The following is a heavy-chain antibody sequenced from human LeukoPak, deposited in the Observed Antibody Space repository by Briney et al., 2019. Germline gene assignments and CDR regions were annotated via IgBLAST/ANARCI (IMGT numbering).Heavy chain of an antibody. V-gene: IGHV3-23*01. CDR1: GFTFSSYA. J-gene: IGHJ5*02. Sequence: GGSLRLSFEVSGFTFSSYAMSWVRQLPGKGLEWVSTVTGTGGGTYYADSVKGRFTLSRDNSKNTLSLQMNSLRAEDTALYYCAKDWGYASGTYYTSWGQGTLVTASS. CDR2: VTGTGGGT. CDR3: AKDWGYASGTYYTS. D-gene: IGHD3-10*01.